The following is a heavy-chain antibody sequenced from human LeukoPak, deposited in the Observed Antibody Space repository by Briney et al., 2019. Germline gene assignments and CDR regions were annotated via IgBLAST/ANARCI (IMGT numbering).Heavy chain of an antibody. CDR2: INPNNGGT. D-gene: IGHD6-19*01. V-gene: IGHV1-2*04. J-gene: IGHJ4*02. Sequence: ASVKVSCKASGYTFTGYYMHWVRQAPGQGLEWMGWINPNNGGTNYAQKFQGWATMTRDTSISTAYMELSRLRSDDTAVYYCARGLYVAGEEFNYWGQGTLVTVSS. CDR3: ARGLYVAGEEFNY. CDR1: GYTFTGYY.